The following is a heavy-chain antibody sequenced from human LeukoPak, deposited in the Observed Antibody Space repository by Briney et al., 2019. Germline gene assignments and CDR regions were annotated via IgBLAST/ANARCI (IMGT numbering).Heavy chain of an antibody. V-gene: IGHV4-39*01. CDR1: GGSISSSSYY. J-gene: IGHJ4*02. Sequence: SETLSLTCTVSGGSISSSSYYWGWIRQPPGKGLEWIGSIYYSGSTYYNPSLKSRVTISVDTSKNQFSLKLSSVTAADTAAYYCARGGPSSGIFDYWGQGTLVTVSS. CDR3: ARGGPSSGIFDY. CDR2: IYYSGST. D-gene: IGHD6-25*01.